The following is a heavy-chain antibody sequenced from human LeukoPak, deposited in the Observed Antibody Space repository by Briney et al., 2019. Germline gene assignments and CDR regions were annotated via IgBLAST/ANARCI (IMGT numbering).Heavy chain of an antibody. D-gene: IGHD3-16*01. V-gene: IGHV4-34*01. J-gene: IGHJ4*02. CDR2: IYYSGST. CDR3: ARHYGP. CDR1: GGSFSGYY. Sequence: SETLSLTCAVYGGSFSGYYWSWIRQPPGKGLEWIGSIYYSGSTYYNPSLKSRVTISVDTSKNQFSLRLNSVTATDTAVYYCARHYGPWGQGTLVTVSS.